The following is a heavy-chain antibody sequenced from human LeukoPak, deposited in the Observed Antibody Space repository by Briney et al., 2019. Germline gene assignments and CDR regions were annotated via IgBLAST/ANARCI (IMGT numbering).Heavy chain of an antibody. CDR1: GFTFSHYG. Sequence: GGSLRLSCAASGFTFSHYGMHWVRQAPGKGLEWVAFILYDGSNKYYADSVKGRFTISRDNSKNTLDLQMNSLRAEDTAVYYCAKKGFCNSGSCYGVLDYWGQGTLVTVSS. CDR3: AKKGFCNSGSCYGVLDY. CDR2: ILYDGSNK. J-gene: IGHJ4*02. V-gene: IGHV3-30*02. D-gene: IGHD2-2*01.